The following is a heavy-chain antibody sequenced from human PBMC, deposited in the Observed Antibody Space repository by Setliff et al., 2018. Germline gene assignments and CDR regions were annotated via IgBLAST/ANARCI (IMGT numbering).Heavy chain of an antibody. D-gene: IGHD3-22*01. J-gene: IGHJ4*02. Sequence: GGSLRLSCSASGFTFSSYRMHWVRQAPGKGLEWVAVIWDDGGNKYYADSVKGRFTISRDNSKNTLYLQMNSLRAEDTGKYFCARADSDSYYPYYFDFWGQGVLVTVSS. CDR2: IWDDGGNK. CDR1: GFTFSSYR. CDR3: ARADSDSYYPYYFDF. V-gene: IGHV3-33*08.